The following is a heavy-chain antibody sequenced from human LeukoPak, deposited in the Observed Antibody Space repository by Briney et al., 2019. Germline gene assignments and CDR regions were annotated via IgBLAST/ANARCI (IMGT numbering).Heavy chain of an antibody. D-gene: IGHD2-15*01. CDR3: TRVSRMRAAPIDY. CDR1: GYTFTSYG. Sequence: ASVKVSCKASGYTFTSYGISWVRQAPGQGREGRGWISAYNGNTNYAQKLQGRVDMNTDTSTSTAYMEQRSLRSDDTSLYYSTRVSRMRAAPIDYWGQGTLVTVSS. CDR2: ISAYNGNT. J-gene: IGHJ4*02. V-gene: IGHV1-18*01.